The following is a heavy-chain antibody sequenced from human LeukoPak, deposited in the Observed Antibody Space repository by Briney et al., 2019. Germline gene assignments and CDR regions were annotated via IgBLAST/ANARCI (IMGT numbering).Heavy chain of an antibody. CDR3: AKSKGRGYDWDY. CDR2: ISGSGGST. J-gene: IGHJ4*02. CDR1: GFTFSSYA. V-gene: IGHV3-23*01. D-gene: IGHD5-12*01. Sequence: PGGSLRLSCAASGFTFSSYAMSWVRQAPGKGLEWVSAISGSGGSTYYADSVKGRFTISRDNSKKTLYLQMNSLRAEDTAVYYCAKSKGRGYDWDYWGQGTLVTVSS.